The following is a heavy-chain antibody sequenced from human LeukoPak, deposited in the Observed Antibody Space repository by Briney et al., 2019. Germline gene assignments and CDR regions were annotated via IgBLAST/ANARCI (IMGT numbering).Heavy chain of an antibody. V-gene: IGHV3-7*01. Sequence: GGSLRLSCEASGFSFSTSWMSWVRQAPGKGLEWVANIKEDGTEKYYVGSVEGRFTISRDDAKNSLYLQMSNLRAEDTAVYYCARASKFWSDPDAFDIWGQGTMVTVSS. J-gene: IGHJ3*02. CDR3: ARASKFWSDPDAFDI. D-gene: IGHD2-2*01. CDR2: IKEDGTEK. CDR1: GFSFSTSW.